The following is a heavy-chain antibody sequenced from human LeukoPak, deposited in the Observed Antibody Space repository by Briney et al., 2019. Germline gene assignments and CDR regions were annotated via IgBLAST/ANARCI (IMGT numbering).Heavy chain of an antibody. CDR3: ARGSGIVTAASNWFDP. J-gene: IGHJ5*02. D-gene: IGHD2-21*02. Sequence: SETLSLTCAVYGGSFSGYYWSWIRQPPGKGLEWIGEINHSGSTSYNPSLKSRVTISVDTSKNQFSLKLSPVTAADTAVYYCARGSGIVTAASNWFDPWGQGTLVTVSS. V-gene: IGHV4-34*01. CDR1: GGSFSGYY. CDR2: INHSGST.